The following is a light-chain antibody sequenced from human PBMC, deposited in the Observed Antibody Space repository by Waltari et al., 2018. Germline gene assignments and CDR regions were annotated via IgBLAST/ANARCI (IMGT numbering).Light chain of an antibody. CDR2: GAS. CDR1: QSVSSSY. J-gene: IGKJ2*01. CDR3: QQYGSAPPRMYT. Sequence: EIVLTQSPGTLSLSPGERATLSCRASQSVSSSYLAWYQQKPGQAPRRLIYGASSRATGIPDRFSGIGAGTDCTRTISRLEPEDFAVYYCQQYGSAPPRMYTFGQGTKLEIK. V-gene: IGKV3-20*01.